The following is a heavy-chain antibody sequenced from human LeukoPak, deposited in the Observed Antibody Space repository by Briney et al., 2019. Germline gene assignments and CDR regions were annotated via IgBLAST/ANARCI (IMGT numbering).Heavy chain of an antibody. CDR3: AKIQSYYYGSGTYDYKYNWFDP. D-gene: IGHD3-10*01. CDR2: ISGSGGST. V-gene: IGHV3-23*01. Sequence: PGGSLRLSCAASGFTFSSYAMSWVRQAPGKGLEWVSAISGSGGSTYYADSVKGRFTISRDNSKNTLYLQMNSLRAEDTAVYYCAKIQSYYYGSGTYDYKYNWFDPWGQGTLVTVSS. CDR1: GFTFSSYA. J-gene: IGHJ5*02.